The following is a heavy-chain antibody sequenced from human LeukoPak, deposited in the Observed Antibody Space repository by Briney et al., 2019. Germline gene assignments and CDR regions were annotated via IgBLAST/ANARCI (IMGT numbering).Heavy chain of an antibody. J-gene: IGHJ4*02. CDR2: IRSKANSYAT. CDR1: GFTFSGSA. D-gene: IGHD4-11*01. V-gene: IGHV3-73*01. CDR3: TRHSSSVTTTTDY. Sequence: GGSLRLSCAASGFTFSGSAMHWVRQASGKGLEWVGRIRSKANSYATAYAALVKGRFTISRDDSKNTAYLQMNSLKTEDTAVYYCTRHSSSVTTTTDYWGQGTLVTVSS.